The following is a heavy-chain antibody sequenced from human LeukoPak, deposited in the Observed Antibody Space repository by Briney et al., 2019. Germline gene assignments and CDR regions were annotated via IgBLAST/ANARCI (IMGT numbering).Heavy chain of an antibody. V-gene: IGHV1-2*02. CDR1: GYTFTSYG. CDR2: INPNSGGT. J-gene: IGHJ4*02. Sequence: ASVKVSCKASGYTFTSYGISWVRQAPGQGLEWTGWINPNSGGTKYAQKFQGRVTMTRDTSISTAYMELSRLRSDDTAVYYCARDPYDSSSYYYSYFDYWGQGTLVTVSS. D-gene: IGHD3-22*01. CDR3: ARDPYDSSSYYYSYFDY.